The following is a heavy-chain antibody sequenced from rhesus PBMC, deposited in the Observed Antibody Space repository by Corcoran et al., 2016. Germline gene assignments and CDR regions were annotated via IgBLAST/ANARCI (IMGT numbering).Heavy chain of an antibody. CDR1: GGSISGYYH. J-gene: IGHJ4*01. CDR3: ARACSRGVCYAAFDY. Sequence: QVQLQESGPGLVKPSETLSLTCTVSGGSISGYYHWSWIRQPPGKGLGGMGGIDGKHGSPFYNPPTKSRVAMSKHSSKNQCCLKVRCVTAADPAVYYCARACSRGVCYAAFDYWGQGVLVTVSS. CDR2: IDGKHGSP. V-gene: IGHV4-143*01. D-gene: IGHD2-39*01.